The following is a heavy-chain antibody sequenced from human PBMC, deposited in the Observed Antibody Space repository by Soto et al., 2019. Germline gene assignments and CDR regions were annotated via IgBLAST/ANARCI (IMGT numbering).Heavy chain of an antibody. V-gene: IGHV1-58*01. CDR2: IAVGSGNT. CDR1: GFTFTSSA. CDR3: AAAYSYDYVWGSYRPHGFDP. J-gene: IGHJ5*02. Sequence: SVKVSCKASGFTFTSSAVQWVRQARGQRLEWIGWIAVGSGNTNYAQKFQERVTITRDMSTSTAYMELSSLRSEDTAVYYCAAAYSYDYVWGSYRPHGFDPWGQGTLVTVSS. D-gene: IGHD3-16*02.